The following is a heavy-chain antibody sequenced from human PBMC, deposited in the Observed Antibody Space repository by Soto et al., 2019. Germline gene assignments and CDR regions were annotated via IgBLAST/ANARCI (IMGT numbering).Heavy chain of an antibody. CDR3: AKDGATKGWPFDY. D-gene: IGHD1-26*01. CDR2: ISWNSGSI. J-gene: IGHJ4*02. V-gene: IGHV3-9*01. Sequence: EVQLVESGGGLVQPGRSLRLSCAASGFTFDDYARHWFRQAPGKGLEWVSGISWNSGSIGYADSVKGRFTISRDNAKNSLYLQMNSLRPEDTALYYCAKDGATKGWPFDYWGQGTLVTVSS. CDR1: GFTFDDYA.